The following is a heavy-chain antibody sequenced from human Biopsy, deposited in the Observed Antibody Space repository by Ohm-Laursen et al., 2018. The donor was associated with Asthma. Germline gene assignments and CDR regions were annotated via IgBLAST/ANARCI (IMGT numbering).Heavy chain of an antibody. CDR2: INSVFGTT. Sequence: SVKVSCKTLGDTFNTYVIGWVRQAPGQGLEWMGGINSVFGTTTYPQKFQDRVTITADDSTSTVYMELSSLRSEDTAVYYCARKAGSCISRTCYSLDFWGQGTLVTVSS. CDR3: ARKAGSCISRTCYSLDF. V-gene: IGHV1-69*13. J-gene: IGHJ4*02. D-gene: IGHD2-2*01. CDR1: GDTFNTYV.